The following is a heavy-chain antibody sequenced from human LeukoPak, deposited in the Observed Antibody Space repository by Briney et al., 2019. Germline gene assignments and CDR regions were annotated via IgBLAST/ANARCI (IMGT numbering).Heavy chain of an antibody. V-gene: IGHV3-74*01. CDR3: AREDVDITVATSGAFDI. CDR1: GFTFNRFW. CDR2: IISDGSST. Sequence: GGSLRLSCAASGFTFNRFWMHWVRQAPGKGLVWVSRIISDGSSTNYADSVKGRFTISRDNAKNTLYLQMNSLRAEGTALYYCAREDVDITVATSGAFDIWGQGTMVTVSS. D-gene: IGHD6-19*01. J-gene: IGHJ3*02.